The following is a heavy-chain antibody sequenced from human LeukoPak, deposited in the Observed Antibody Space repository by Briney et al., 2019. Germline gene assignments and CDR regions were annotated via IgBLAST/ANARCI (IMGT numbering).Heavy chain of an antibody. CDR3: ARSYSNHLFGMDV. CDR1: GFTVSRYH. J-gene: IGHJ6*02. D-gene: IGHD4-11*01. V-gene: IGHV3-66*01. CDR2: IYSGGST. Sequence: GGSLRLFCAASGFTVSRYHMTWVRQAPGKGLEWVSVIYSGGSTYYTDSVKGRVAISRDNSKNTVFLQMNSVRAEDTAVYYCARSYSNHLFGMDVWGQGTTVTVSS.